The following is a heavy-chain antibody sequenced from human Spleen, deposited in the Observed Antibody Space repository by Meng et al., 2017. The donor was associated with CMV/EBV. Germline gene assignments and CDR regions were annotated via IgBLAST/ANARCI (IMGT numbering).Heavy chain of an antibody. CDR3: AKDLLPYYYYGMDV. Sequence: GESLKISCAASGFIFSSNSMNWVRQAPGKGLEWVSSISSSSGYIYYADSVKGRFTISRDNARNSLYLQMNSLRAEETAVYYCAKDLLPYYYYGMDVWGQGTTVTVSS. CDR1: GFIFSSNS. V-gene: IGHV3-21*01. CDR2: ISSSSGYI. J-gene: IGHJ6*02.